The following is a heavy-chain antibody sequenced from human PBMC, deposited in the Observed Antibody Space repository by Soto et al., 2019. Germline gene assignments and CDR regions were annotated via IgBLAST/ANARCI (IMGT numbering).Heavy chain of an antibody. CDR2: LSGSGVST. Sequence: PGGSLRLSCAASGFTVSTSQMTWVRQAPGKGLEWVSALSGSGVSTYYADSVMGRFTISRDNSKNTVYLQMNSLRAEDTAVYYCAKIESRFFYDSTGYYPFDYWGQGTLVTVSS. J-gene: IGHJ4*02. CDR1: GFTVSTSQ. D-gene: IGHD3-22*01. CDR3: AKIESRFFYDSTGYYPFDY. V-gene: IGHV3-23*01.